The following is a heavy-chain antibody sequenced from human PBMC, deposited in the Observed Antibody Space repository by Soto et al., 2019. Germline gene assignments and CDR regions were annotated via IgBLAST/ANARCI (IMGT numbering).Heavy chain of an antibody. Sequence: QVQLQESGPGLVKPSQTLSLTCTVSGGSISSGDYYWSWIRQPPGKGLEWIGYIYYSGSTYYNPSLKSRVTISVDTSKNQFSLKLSSVTAADTAVYYCARTSNYCDSSGTFDYWGKGTLVTVSS. D-gene: IGHD3-22*01. V-gene: IGHV4-30-4*01. CDR2: IYYSGST. CDR1: GGSISSGDYY. CDR3: ARTSNYCDSSGTFDY. J-gene: IGHJ4*02.